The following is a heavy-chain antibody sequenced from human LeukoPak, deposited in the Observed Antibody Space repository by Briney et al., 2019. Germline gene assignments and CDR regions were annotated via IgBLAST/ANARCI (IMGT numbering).Heavy chain of an antibody. D-gene: IGHD6-19*01. V-gene: IGHV4-59*01. Sequence: SETLSLTCTVPGVYYSTYYWSWIRQPPGKGLEWIRYISYSGSSNYNPSLKSRVTISVDTSKNQFSLKLNSVTAADTAVYYCARGIYSSGWYGFDYWGQGTLVTVSS. CDR1: GVYYSTYY. CDR2: ISYSGSS. J-gene: IGHJ4*02. CDR3: ARGIYSSGWYGFDY.